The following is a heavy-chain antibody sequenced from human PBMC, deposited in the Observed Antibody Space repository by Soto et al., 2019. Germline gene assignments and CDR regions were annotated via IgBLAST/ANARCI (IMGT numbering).Heavy chain of an antibody. D-gene: IGHD6-19*01. J-gene: IGHJ4*02. CDR1: GGTFSSYT. Sequence: QVQLVQSGAEVKKPGSSVKVSCKASGGTFSSYTISWVRQAPGQGLEWMGRIIPILGIANYAQKFQGRVTITADKSTSTADMELSSLRSEDTAVYYCARDGGGGYSSFVDYWGQGPLVTVSS. CDR3: ARDGGGGYSSFVDY. CDR2: IIPILGIA. V-gene: IGHV1-69*08.